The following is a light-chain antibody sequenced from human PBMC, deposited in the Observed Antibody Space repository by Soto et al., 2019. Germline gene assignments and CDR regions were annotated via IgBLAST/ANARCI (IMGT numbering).Light chain of an antibody. CDR1: QDLYKW. Sequence: ILMSQSPSSLSASVGDRVTITCRASQDLYKWLAWNQQKPGKAPNLLIYRSSTLREGVPSRSSDFGSGTDYILTITVLQPDDFATDYCQQSSSYWTFGQGTVVEMK. CDR2: RSS. J-gene: IGKJ1*01. V-gene: IGKV1-5*01. CDR3: QQSSSYWT.